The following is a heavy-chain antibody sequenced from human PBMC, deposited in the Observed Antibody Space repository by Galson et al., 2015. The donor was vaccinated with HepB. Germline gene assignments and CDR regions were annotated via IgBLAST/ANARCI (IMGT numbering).Heavy chain of an antibody. V-gene: IGHV3-23*01. Sequence: SLRLSCAAPGITFSTYVMSWVRQAPGQGLEWVSSIVGSGESTFYADSVKGRFTISRDNPRNTLYLQMNRLRADDTAIYYCAKTSYCDGGPCFSGYFDSWGQGTLVAVSS. J-gene: IGHJ4*02. CDR2: IVGSGEST. CDR3: AKTSYCDGGPCFSGYFDS. CDR1: GITFSTYV. D-gene: IGHD2-21*01.